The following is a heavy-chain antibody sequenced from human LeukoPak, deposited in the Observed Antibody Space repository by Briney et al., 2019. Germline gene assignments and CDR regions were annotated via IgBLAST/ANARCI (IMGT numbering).Heavy chain of an antibody. CDR3: VSSGWYVGYYFDY. Sequence: SETLSLTCAVYGGSFSGYYWSWIRQPPGKGLEWIGEINHSGSTNYNPSLKSRVTISVDTSKNQFSLKLSSVTAAGTAVYYCVSSGWYVGYYFDYWGQGTLVTVSS. CDR2: INHSGST. D-gene: IGHD6-19*01. CDR1: GGSFSGYY. V-gene: IGHV4-34*01. J-gene: IGHJ4*02.